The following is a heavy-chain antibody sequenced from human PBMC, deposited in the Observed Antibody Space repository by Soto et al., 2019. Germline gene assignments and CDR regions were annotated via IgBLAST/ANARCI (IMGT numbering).Heavy chain of an antibody. CDR1: GYTLTELS. CDR2: FDPEDGET. Sequence: ASVKVSCKVSGYTLTELSMHWVRQAPGKGLEWMGGFDPEDGETIYAQKFQGRVTMTEDTSTHTAYMELSSLRSEDTAVYYCATDRAIAVAGTLSLRYWGQGTLVTVSS. CDR3: ATDRAIAVAGTLSLRY. V-gene: IGHV1-24*01. J-gene: IGHJ4*02. D-gene: IGHD6-19*01.